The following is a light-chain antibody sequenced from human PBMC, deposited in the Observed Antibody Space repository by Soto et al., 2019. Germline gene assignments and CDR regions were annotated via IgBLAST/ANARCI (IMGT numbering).Light chain of an antibody. J-gene: IGKJ4*01. CDR3: QQYTSWPLI. V-gene: IGKV3D-15*01. CDR1: QTVGSY. CDR2: ETS. Sequence: TLSVAPLYISPVERATVYSGASQTVGSYLLWYQQKPGQAPRLLIYETSSRATGAPARISGSGSGTEFTLTISSLQSADFAVYYCQQYTSWPLIFGGGTQVDIK.